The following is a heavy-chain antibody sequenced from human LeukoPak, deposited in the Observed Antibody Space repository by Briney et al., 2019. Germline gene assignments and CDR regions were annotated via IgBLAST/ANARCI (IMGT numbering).Heavy chain of an antibody. D-gene: IGHD6-19*01. CDR3: ASTQWLVSDFDY. J-gene: IGHJ4*02. V-gene: IGHV3-7*01. CDR2: IKQDGTEK. Sequence: GGSLRLSCAASGFTFSSYSMNWVRQAPGKGLEWVAKIKQDGTEKYYVDSVKGRFTISRDNAKTSLYLQMNSLRAEDTAVYYCASTQWLVSDFDYWGQGTLVTVSS. CDR1: GFTFSSYS.